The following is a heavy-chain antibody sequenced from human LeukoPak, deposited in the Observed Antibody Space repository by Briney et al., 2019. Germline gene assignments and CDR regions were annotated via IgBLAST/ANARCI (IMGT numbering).Heavy chain of an antibody. D-gene: IGHD3-3*01. J-gene: IGHJ4*02. CDR2: INRKGGST. Sequence: PGGSRRLAWAADGFTFDDYGRSWVRHAPGKGREWVGGINRKGGSTVYGDSGKGRFTISRDNAQNSLYLQMNSLRAEDTALYYCARALGSYYDFWSGRAYYFDYWGQGTLVTVSS. CDR3: ARALGSYYDFWSGRAYYFDY. CDR1: GFTFDDYG. V-gene: IGHV3-20*04.